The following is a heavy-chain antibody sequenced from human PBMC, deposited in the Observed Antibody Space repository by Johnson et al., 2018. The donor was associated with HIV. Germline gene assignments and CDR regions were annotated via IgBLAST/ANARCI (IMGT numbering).Heavy chain of an antibody. Sequence: QVQVVESGGGVVQPGRSLRLSCAASGFTFSSYAMHWVRQAPGKGLEWVAVISYDGSNKYYADSVKGRFTISRDNAKNSLYLQMNSLRDEDTAVYYCARDLRGANWHDVFDIWGQGTMVTVSS. D-gene: IGHD1-26*01. CDR2: ISYDGSNK. V-gene: IGHV3-30-3*01. CDR1: GFTFSSYA. J-gene: IGHJ3*02. CDR3: ARDLRGANWHDVFDI.